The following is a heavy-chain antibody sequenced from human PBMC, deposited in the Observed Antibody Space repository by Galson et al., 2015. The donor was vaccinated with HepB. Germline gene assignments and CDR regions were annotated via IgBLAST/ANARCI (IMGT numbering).Heavy chain of an antibody. CDR3: ARLVSNFYYYYGMDV. V-gene: IGHV4-34*01. Sequence: SETLSLTCAVYGGSFSGYYWSWIRQPPGKGLEWIGEINHSGSTNYNPSLKSRVTISVDTSKNQFSLKLSSVTAADTAVYYCARLVSNFYYYYGMDVWGQGTTVTVSS. CDR2: INHSGST. CDR1: GGSFSGYY. D-gene: IGHD1-1*01. J-gene: IGHJ6*02.